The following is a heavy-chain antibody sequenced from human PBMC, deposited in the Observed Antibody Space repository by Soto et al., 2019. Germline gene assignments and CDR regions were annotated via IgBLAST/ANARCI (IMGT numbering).Heavy chain of an antibody. J-gene: IGHJ4*02. V-gene: IGHV3-48*03. CDR3: ARGISIAAALDY. D-gene: IGHD6-13*01. CDR2: ISSSGSTI. CDR1: GFTFSSYG. Sequence: GGSLRLSCAASGFTFSSYGMNWVRQAPGKGLEWVSYISSSGSTIYYADSVKGRFTISRDNAKNSLYLQMNSLRAEDTAVYYCARGISIAAALDYWGQGTLVTVSS.